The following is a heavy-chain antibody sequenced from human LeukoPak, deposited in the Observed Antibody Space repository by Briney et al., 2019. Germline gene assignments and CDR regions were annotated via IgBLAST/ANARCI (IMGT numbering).Heavy chain of an antibody. CDR3: ARGPKYYYDSSGHDY. CDR1: GYTFTGYY. J-gene: IGHJ4*02. CDR2: INPNSGGT. Sequence: ASVKVSCKAPGYTFTGYYMHWVRQAPGQRLEWMGWINPNSGGTNYAQKSQGRVTMTRDTSISTAYMELSRLRSDDTAVYYCARGPKYYYDSSGHDYWGQGTLVTVSS. V-gene: IGHV1-2*02. D-gene: IGHD3-22*01.